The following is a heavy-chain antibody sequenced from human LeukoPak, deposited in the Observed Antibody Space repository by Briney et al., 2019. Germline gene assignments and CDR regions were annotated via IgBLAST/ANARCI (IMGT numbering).Heavy chain of an antibody. CDR2: ISSSSSYI. Sequence: GGSLRLSCAASGFTFSSYSMTWVRQAPGKGLEWVSSISSSSSYIYYADSVKGRFTISRDNAKNSLYLQMNSLRAEDTAVYYCASSPTVTTPIGHWGQGTLVTVS. J-gene: IGHJ5*02. D-gene: IGHD4-11*01. CDR3: ASSPTVTTPIGH. V-gene: IGHV3-21*01. CDR1: GFTFSSYS.